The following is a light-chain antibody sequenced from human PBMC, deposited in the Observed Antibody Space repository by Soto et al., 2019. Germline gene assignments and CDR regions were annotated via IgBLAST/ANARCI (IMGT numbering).Light chain of an antibody. J-gene: IGLJ3*02. CDR1: SSNIGNNF. V-gene: IGLV1-51*01. CDR3: GTWDSSLTVV. CDR2: HNN. Sequence: QSLLTQPPSVSAAPGQKVTISCSGSSSNIGNNFVSWYQHLPGTAPKLLIYHNNKRPSGIPDRFSGSKSGTSATLGITGLQTGDDADYYCGTWDSSLTVVFGGGTKLTVL.